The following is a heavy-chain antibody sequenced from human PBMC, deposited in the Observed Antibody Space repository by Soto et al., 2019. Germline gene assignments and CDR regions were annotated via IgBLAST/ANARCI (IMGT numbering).Heavy chain of an antibody. D-gene: IGHD4-17*01. CDR2: IYYGGSS. V-gene: IGHV4-39*01. Sequence: QLQLQESGPGLVKPSETLSLTCTVSGGSFSSGLYSWAWIRQPPGKGLEWVGSIYYGGSSYYNPSLKSRVTLSVDTSKNQFSLKLNSVTAADTAVYYCARRGEVTRNYYYHMDAWGNGTTVIVSS. CDR3: ARRGEVTRNYYYHMDA. CDR1: GGSFSSGLYS. J-gene: IGHJ6*03.